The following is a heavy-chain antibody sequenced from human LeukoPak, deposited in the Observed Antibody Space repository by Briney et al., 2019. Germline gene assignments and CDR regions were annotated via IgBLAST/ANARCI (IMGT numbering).Heavy chain of an antibody. D-gene: IGHD2-15*01. Sequence: ASVKVSCKASGYTFTGYYIHWVRQAPGQGLEWMGWINPYSGDTAYAQKFQGRVTMTRNTSISTAYMELSSLRSEDTAVYYCARGIVVVVAATYYYYYMDVWGKGTTVTISS. CDR2: INPYSGDT. J-gene: IGHJ6*03. CDR3: ARGIVVVVAATYYYYYMDV. V-gene: IGHV1-8*02. CDR1: GYTFTGYY.